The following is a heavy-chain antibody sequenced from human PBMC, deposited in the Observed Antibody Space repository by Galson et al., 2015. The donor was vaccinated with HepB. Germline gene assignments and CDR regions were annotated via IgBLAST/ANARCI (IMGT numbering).Heavy chain of an antibody. CDR1: GFTFSTYS. Sequence: SLRLSCAASGFTFSTYSMNWVRQAPGKGLEWVSSITSRSCYISYADSVTGRFTISRDNDKNSLYLQMNSLRPEDTAVYYCARGFMIRGITRRYYFDHWGQGTLVTVSS. CDR2: ITSRSCYI. J-gene: IGHJ4*02. D-gene: IGHD3-10*01. V-gene: IGHV3-21*01. CDR3: ARGFMIRGITRRYYFDH.